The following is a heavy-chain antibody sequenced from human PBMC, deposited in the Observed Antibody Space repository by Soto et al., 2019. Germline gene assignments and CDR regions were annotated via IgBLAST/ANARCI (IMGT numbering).Heavy chain of an antibody. CDR1: GFMFSSYA. D-gene: IGHD1-26*01. CDR2: ISGGDGST. V-gene: IGHV3-23*01. Sequence: PGGSLRLSGEASGFMFSSYALSWVRQAPGREPEWVSVISGGDGSTSYADSVKGQFTISRDNSRNTHYLQMNSLRPEDTAVYYCTRAHILCRGSYSTYDYCHLDVWGQGTTVTVSS. J-gene: IGHJ6*02. CDR3: TRAHILCRGSYSTYDYCHLDV.